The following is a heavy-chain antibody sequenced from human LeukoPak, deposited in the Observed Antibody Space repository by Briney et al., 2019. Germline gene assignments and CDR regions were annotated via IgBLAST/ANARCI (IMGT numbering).Heavy chain of an antibody. D-gene: IGHD3-22*01. CDR1: GYTFTSYD. CDR3: ARTTITMIALFYY. Sequence: SVKLSCTASGYTFTSYDINWVRHATGQGREWIGWMNPNSGNTGYAQKFQGRVTMTRNTSISTAYMELSSLRAEDTAVYYCARTTITMIALFYYWGERTLVTVSS. J-gene: IGHJ4*02. CDR2: MNPNSGNT. V-gene: IGHV1-8*01.